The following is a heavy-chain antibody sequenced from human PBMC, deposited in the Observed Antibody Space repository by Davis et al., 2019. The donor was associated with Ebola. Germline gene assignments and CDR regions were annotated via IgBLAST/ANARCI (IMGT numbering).Heavy chain of an antibody. CDR1: GDSVSSAG. D-gene: IGHD3-3*01. V-gene: IGHV6-1*01. Sequence: PSETLSLTCAISGDSVSSAGWNWIRQSPSRGLEWLGRTYYSSKWYNDYAVSVKSRITINPDTSKNQFSLQLNSVTPEDTAVYYCARGWLRGYLDYWGQGTLVTVSS. J-gene: IGHJ4*02. CDR3: ARGWLRGYLDY. CDR2: TYYSSKWYN.